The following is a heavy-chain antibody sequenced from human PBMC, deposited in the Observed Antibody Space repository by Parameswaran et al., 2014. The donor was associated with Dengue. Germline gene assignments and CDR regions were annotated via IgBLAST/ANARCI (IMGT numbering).Heavy chain of an antibody. Sequence: KWIRQPPGKGLEWVSYISSSGTSVYYADSVRGRFTISRDNAKNSLYLQMNSLRAEDTAVYYCARDTGAWGQGTLVTVSS. V-gene: IGHV3-48*03. D-gene: IGHD2-8*02. CDR3: ARDTGA. J-gene: IGHJ5*02. CDR2: ISSSGTSV.